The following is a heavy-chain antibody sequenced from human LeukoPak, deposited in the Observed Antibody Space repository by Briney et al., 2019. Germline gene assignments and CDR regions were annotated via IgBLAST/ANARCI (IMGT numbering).Heavy chain of an antibody. CDR2: ISAYNGNT. CDR3: ARDPGSIAAAGRWFDP. D-gene: IGHD6-13*01. CDR1: VYTFTNYG. Sequence: GASVTVSCKASVYTFTNYGISWVRQAPGKGLEWMGWISAYNGNTNYAQKLQGRVTMTTDTSTSTAYMELTSLRSDDTAVYSCARDPGSIAAAGRWFDPWGQGTLVTVSS. V-gene: IGHV1-18*01. J-gene: IGHJ5*02.